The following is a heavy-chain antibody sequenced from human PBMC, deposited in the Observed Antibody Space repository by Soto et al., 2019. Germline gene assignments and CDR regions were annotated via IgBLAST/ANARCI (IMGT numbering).Heavy chain of an antibody. V-gene: IGHV4-59*01. J-gene: IGHJ4*02. CDR3: ARAYSSGWSAPDY. D-gene: IGHD6-19*01. CDR1: GGSISSYF. CDR2: IYYSGST. Sequence: PSETLYLTCTVSGGSISSYFWSWIRQPPGKGLEWIGYIYYSGSTNYNPSLKSRVTISVDTSKNQFSLKLSSVTAADTAVYYCARAYSSGWSAPDYWGQGTLVTVSS.